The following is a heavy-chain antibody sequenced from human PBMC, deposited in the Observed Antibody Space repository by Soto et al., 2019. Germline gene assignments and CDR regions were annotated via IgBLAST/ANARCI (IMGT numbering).Heavy chain of an antibody. CDR2: ISGSGGST. CDR1: GFTFSSYD. V-gene: IGHV3-23*01. D-gene: IGHD3-22*01. Sequence: GGSLRLSCAASGFTFSSYDMHWVRQATGKGLEWVSAISGSGGSTYYADSVKGRFTISRDNSKNTLYLQMNSLRAEDTAGYYCATRYYDSSGYYYPDYWGQGTLVTVSS. CDR3: ATRYYDSSGYYYPDY. J-gene: IGHJ4*02.